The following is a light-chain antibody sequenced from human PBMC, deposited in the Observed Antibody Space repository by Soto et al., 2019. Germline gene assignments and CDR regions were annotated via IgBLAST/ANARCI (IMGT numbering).Light chain of an antibody. CDR2: GAS. J-gene: IGKJ3*01. CDR3: QQYGSSFT. V-gene: IGKV3-20*01. Sequence: EIVLTQSPGTLSLSPGERATLSCRASQSVSSSYLDWYQQKPGQAPRLLIYGASSRATGIPDRFSGSGSGTDFTLTISRLEPEDFAVYSCQQYGSSFTFGPGTKVDIK. CDR1: QSVSSSY.